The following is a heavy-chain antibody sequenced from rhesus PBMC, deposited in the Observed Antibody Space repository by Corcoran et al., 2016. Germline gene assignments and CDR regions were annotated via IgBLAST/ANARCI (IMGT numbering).Heavy chain of an antibody. CDR3: ARESTGVSVIDY. CDR1: GGTISDDYY. D-gene: IGHD3-34*01. V-gene: IGHV4S9*01. Sequence: QVQLQESGPGLVKPSETLSLTCAVSGGTISDDYYWNWIRPPPGKGLEWSGNIYGNSATTYYNPSLKRRVTISKDTSKNQFCLKLSSVTAADTAVYYCARESTGVSVIDYWGQGVLVTVSS. J-gene: IGHJ4*01. CDR2: IYGNSATT.